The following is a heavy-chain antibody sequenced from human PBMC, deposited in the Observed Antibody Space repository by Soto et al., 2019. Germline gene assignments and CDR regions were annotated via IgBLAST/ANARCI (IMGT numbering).Heavy chain of an antibody. Sequence: ASVKVSCKASGGTFSSYAISWVRQAPGQGLEWMGGIIPIFGTANYAQKFQGRVTITADESTSTAYMELSSLRSEDTAVYYCASRGVDTAMVTDYWGQGTLVTVSS. J-gene: IGHJ4*02. CDR3: ASRGVDTAMVTDY. CDR1: GGTFSSYA. CDR2: IIPIFGTA. D-gene: IGHD5-18*01. V-gene: IGHV1-69*13.